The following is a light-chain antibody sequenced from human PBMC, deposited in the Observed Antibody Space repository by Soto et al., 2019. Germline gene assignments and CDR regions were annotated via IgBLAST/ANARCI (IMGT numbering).Light chain of an antibody. J-gene: IGLJ3*02. CDR3: CSYVGSYTWV. Sequence: QSALTQPRSVSGSPGQSVTISCTGTSSDVGTYNYVSWYQHHPDNAPKVMIYDVSKRPSGVPDRFSGSKSGNTASLTISGLRAEDEADYYCCSYVGSYTWVFGGGTKLTVL. V-gene: IGLV2-11*01. CDR2: DVS. CDR1: SSDVGTYNY.